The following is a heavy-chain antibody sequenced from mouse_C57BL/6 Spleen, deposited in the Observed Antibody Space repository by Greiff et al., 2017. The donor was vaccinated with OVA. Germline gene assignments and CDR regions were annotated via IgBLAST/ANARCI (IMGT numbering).Heavy chain of an antibody. Sequence: QVQLKQPGAELVKPGASVKLSCKASGYTFTSYWMHWVKQRPGQGLEWIGMIHPNSGSTNYNEKFKSKATLTVDKSSSTAYMQLISLTSEDSAVYYCARASNYYFDYWGQGTTLTVSS. CDR2: IHPNSGST. D-gene: IGHD2-5*01. CDR3: ARASNYYFDY. V-gene: IGHV1-64*01. J-gene: IGHJ2*01. CDR1: GYTFTSYW.